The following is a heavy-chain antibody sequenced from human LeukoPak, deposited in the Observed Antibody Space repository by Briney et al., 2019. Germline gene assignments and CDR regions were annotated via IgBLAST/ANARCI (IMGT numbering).Heavy chain of an antibody. CDR3: ARGRSSGLGDY. J-gene: IGHJ4*02. CDR2: IYYSGST. CDR1: GGSISSYY. D-gene: IGHD6-19*01. V-gene: IGHV4-59*01. Sequence: SETLSLTCTVSGGSISSYYWRWIRQPPGKGLEWIGYIYYSGSTNYNPSLKSRVTISVDTSKNQFSLKLSSVTAADTAMYYCARGRSSGLGDYWGQGTLVTVSS.